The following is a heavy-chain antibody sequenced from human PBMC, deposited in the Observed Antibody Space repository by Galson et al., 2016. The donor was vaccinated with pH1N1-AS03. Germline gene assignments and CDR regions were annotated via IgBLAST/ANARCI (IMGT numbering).Heavy chain of an antibody. D-gene: IGHD6-13*01. CDR3: ARLEGVGSSTSYSGWYCFDY. CDR2: VSTYNGNT. V-gene: IGHV1-18*01. J-gene: IGHJ4*02. CDR1: GYTFASFG. Sequence: SVKVSCKASGYTFASFGVSWVRQAPGQGLDWMGWVSTYNGNTNYAQKFQGRVTMTTDTSTSTAYMELRSLRSDDTALYYCARLEGVGSSTSYSGWYCFDYWGQGTLVTVSS.